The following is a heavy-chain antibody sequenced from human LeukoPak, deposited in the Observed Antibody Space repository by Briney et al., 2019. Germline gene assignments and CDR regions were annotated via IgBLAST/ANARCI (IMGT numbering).Heavy chain of an antibody. V-gene: IGHV3-23*01. CDR1: GGSFSGYY. CDR3: AKGGGAWYVRY. D-gene: IGHD3-16*01. CDR2: ISGSGGST. J-gene: IGHJ4*02. Sequence: ETLSLTCAVYGGSFSGYYWSWVRQAPGKGLEWVSAISGSGGSTYYADSVKGRFTISRDNSKNTLYLQMNSLRAEDTAVYYCAKGGGAWYVRYWGQGTLVTVSS.